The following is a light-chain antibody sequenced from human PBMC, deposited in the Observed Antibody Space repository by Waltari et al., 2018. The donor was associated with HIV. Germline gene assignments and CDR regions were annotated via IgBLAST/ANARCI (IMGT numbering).Light chain of an antibody. J-gene: IGKJ4*01. V-gene: IGKV1-NL1*01. Sequence: DIKMPPSPSSLDAALVDHVPIPYRATKNISNSVSWFQLQPGKAPKLLVHGAFILQRGVPSRFSGSGSGTDYTLTITGLQAEDFATYFCQQYYGVPLTFGGGTRVDI. CDR3: QQYYGVPLT. CDR1: KNISNS. CDR2: GAF.